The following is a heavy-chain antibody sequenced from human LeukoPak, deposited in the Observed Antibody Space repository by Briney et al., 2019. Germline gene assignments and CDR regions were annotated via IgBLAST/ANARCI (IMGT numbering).Heavy chain of an antibody. V-gene: IGHV6-1*01. CDR3: ARERPPPYYDSSGYYYGAFDI. J-gene: IGHJ3*02. CDR1: GDSVSSNSAA. CDR2: TYYRSKWYN. D-gene: IGHD3-22*01. Sequence: SQTLSLTCAISGDSVSSNSAAWNWIRQSPSRGLEWLGRTYYRSKWYNDYAVSVKSRITINPDTSKNQFSLKLSSVTAADTAVYYCARERPPPYYDSSGYYYGAFDIWGQGTMVTVSS.